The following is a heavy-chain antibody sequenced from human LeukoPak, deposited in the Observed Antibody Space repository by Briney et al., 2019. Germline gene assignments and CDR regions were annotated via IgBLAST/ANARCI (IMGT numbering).Heavy chain of an antibody. J-gene: IGHJ4*02. Sequence: GGSLRLSCAASGFTFDDYAMHWVRQAPGKGLEWVSGISWNSGSIGYADSVKGRFTISRDNAKNSLYLQMNSLRAEDTAVYYCARGRPHGNDYWGQGTLVTVSS. CDR2: ISWNSGSI. D-gene: IGHD4-23*01. CDR1: GFTFDDYA. CDR3: ARGRPHGNDY. V-gene: IGHV3-9*01.